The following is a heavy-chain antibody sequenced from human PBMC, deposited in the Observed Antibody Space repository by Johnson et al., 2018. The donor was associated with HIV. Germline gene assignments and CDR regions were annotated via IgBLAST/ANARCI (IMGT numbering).Heavy chain of an antibody. V-gene: IGHV3-20*04. CDR2: ITWNGGST. Sequence: VQLVESGGGVVRPGGSLRLSCAASGFTFDDHGMSWVRQGSGKGLEWVSGITWNGGSTGYAASVQGRFTISRDNSKNTLSLQMNSLRAEDTAVYYCANFGVVTYGFDIWGQGTMVTVSS. CDR3: ANFGVVTYGFDI. J-gene: IGHJ3*02. D-gene: IGHD3-3*01. CDR1: GFTFDDHG.